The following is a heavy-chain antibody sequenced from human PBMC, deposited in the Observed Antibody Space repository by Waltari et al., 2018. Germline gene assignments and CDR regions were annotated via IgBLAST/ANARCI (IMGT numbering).Heavy chain of an antibody. CDR3: ARDEVHVGPTKVAISFDY. Sequence: EVHLVESGGGLVKPGGSLRRSCAAYGFTASGYSMPWVRQAPGKGLEWVSFITSSDYINYADSVKGRFTISRDNAKNSLYLQMNSLRVEDTAVYYCARDEVHVGPTKVAISFDYWGQGTLVTVSS. D-gene: IGHD1-26*01. V-gene: IGHV3-21*01. J-gene: IGHJ4*02. CDR2: ITSSDYI. CDR1: GFTASGYS.